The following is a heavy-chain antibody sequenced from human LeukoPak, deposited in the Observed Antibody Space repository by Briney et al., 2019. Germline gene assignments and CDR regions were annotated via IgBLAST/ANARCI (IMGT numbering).Heavy chain of an antibody. D-gene: IGHD3-22*01. CDR3: ARGTMMVGP. J-gene: IGHJ5*02. Sequence: PSEALSLTCTVSGGSISGYYWSWIRQPPGKGLEWIGYIYYSGSANYNPSPKSRVTISVDTSKNQFSLKLSSVTAADTAVYYCARGTMMVGPWGQGTLVTVSS. CDR1: GGSISGYY. CDR2: IYYSGSA. V-gene: IGHV4-59*01.